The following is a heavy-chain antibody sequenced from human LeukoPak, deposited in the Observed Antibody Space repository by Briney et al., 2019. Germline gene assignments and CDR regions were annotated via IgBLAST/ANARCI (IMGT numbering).Heavy chain of an antibody. D-gene: IGHD3-10*01. CDR3: ASGLWFGDLVRQ. Sequence: SETLSLTCAVYGGSFSGYYWSWIRQPPGKGLEWIGEINHSGSTNYDPSLKSRVTISVDTSKNQFSLKQSSVTAADTAVYYCASGLWFGDLVRQWGRGTLVTVSS. V-gene: IGHV4-34*01. J-gene: IGHJ4*02. CDR2: INHSGST. CDR1: GGSFSGYY.